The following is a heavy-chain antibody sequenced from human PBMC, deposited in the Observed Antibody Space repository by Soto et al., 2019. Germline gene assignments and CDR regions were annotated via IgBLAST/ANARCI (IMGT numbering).Heavy chain of an antibody. CDR1: GFTFSSYA. D-gene: IGHD2-21*02. CDR3: ANYIVVVTATYAFGI. Sequence: QVQLVESGGGVVQPGRYLRLSCAASGFTFSSYAMHWVRQAPGKGLEWVAVISYDGSDKYYADSVKGRFTLSRDNSKNTVYLQMNSMRAEDTAVYYCANYIVVVTATYAFGIWGQGTMVTVSS. CDR2: ISYDGSDK. J-gene: IGHJ3*02. V-gene: IGHV3-30-3*01.